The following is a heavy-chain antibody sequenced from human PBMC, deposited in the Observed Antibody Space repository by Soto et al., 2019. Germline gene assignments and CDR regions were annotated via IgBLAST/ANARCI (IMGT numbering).Heavy chain of an antibody. V-gene: IGHV1-69*13. J-gene: IGHJ6*02. CDR1: GGTFSSYA. CDR2: IIPIFGTA. CDR3: ARDGEMATIIPERNYYYGMDV. Sequence: SVKVSCKASGGTFSSYAISWVRQAPGQGLEWMGGIIPIFGTANYAQKFQGRVTITADESTSTAYMELSSLRSEDTAVYYCARDGEMATIIPERNYYYGMDVWGQGTTVTVSS. D-gene: IGHD5-12*01.